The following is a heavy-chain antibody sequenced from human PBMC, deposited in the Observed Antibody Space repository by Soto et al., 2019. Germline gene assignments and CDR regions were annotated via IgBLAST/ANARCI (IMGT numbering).Heavy chain of an antibody. CDR2: IYPDDSDT. CDR1: GYSFTNYW. J-gene: IGHJ6*02. CDR3: ARPLRESSGGSRQSYYYYGMDV. V-gene: IGHV5-51*01. D-gene: IGHD2-15*01. Sequence: GESLKISCNGSGYSFTNYWIGWVRQTPGKGLGCMGIIYPDDSDTRYSPSFQGQVTISADKSISTAYLQWSSLKASDTAMYYCARPLRESSGGSRQSYYYYGMDVWGQGTTVTVSS.